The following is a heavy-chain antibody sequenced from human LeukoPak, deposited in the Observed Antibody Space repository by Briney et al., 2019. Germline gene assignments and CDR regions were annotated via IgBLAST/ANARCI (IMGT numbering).Heavy chain of an antibody. CDR1: GFTFSSYG. V-gene: IGHV3-23*01. CDR3: ANVDEGVAY. D-gene: IGHD3-3*01. Sequence: GGSLRLSCAASGFTFSSYGMSWVRQAPGKGLEWVSGISGSGGSTYYVDSVKGRFTISRDNSKNTLYLQINSLRGEDTAVYYCANVDEGVAYWGQGTTVTVSS. J-gene: IGHJ4*02. CDR2: ISGSGGST.